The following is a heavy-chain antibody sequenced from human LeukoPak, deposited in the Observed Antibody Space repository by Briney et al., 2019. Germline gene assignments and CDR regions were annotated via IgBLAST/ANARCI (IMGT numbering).Heavy chain of an antibody. D-gene: IGHD3-10*01. J-gene: IGHJ3*02. CDR1: GFTFSSYS. CDR2: ISSDGNLK. CDR3: GRALHPYPNDGWDAFDI. V-gene: IGHV3-30*04. Sequence: EGSLRLSCAASGFTFSSYSMHWVRQAPGKGLAWVAVISSDGNLKFCADSVKGRFTISRDNSKDTLYLQMNTLRPDDTAVYYCGRALHPYPNDGWDAFDIWGQGTMVTVSS.